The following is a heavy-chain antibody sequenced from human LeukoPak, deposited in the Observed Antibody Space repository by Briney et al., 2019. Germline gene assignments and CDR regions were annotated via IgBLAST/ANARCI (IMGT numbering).Heavy chain of an antibody. V-gene: IGHV1-2*02. CDR3: ARANPLYCSSTTCLFDY. Sequence: ASVTVSCKASGYTFTGYYMHWVRQAPGQGFEWMGWINPNSGDTNYAQKFQGRVTMTRDTSISTAHMELSRLRSDDTAVYYCARANPLYCSSTTCLFDYWGQGTLVTVSS. D-gene: IGHD2-2*01. CDR1: GYTFTGYY. J-gene: IGHJ4*02. CDR2: INPNSGDT.